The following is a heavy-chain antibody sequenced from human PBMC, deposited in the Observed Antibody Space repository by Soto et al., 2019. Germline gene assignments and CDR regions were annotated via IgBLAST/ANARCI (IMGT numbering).Heavy chain of an antibody. V-gene: IGHV3-30*18. CDR1: GFTFSSYG. J-gene: IGHJ6*02. Sequence: QVQLVESGGGVVQPGRSLRLSCAASGFTFSSYGMHWVRQAPGKGLEWVAVISYDGSNKYYADSVKGRFTISRDNSKNTLYLQMNSLRAEDTAVYYCAKDLSYATIFGTARGMDVWGQGTTVTVSS. CDR3: AKDLSYATIFGTARGMDV. CDR2: ISYDGSNK. D-gene: IGHD3-3*01.